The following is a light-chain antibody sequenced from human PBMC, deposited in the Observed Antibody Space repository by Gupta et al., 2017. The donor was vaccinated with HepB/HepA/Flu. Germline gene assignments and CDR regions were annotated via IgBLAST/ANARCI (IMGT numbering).Light chain of an antibody. CDR1: SSDVGAYNY. CDR3: SSYAGSNNLV. V-gene: IGLV2-8*01. CDR2: EVN. J-gene: IGLJ2*01. Sequence: QSALTQPPSAPGSPGQSVTISCTGTSSDVGAYNYVTWYQQHPGKAPKLMIYEVNKRPSGVPDRFSGPKSGNTASLTVSGLQAEDEADYYCSSYAGSNNLVFGGGTKLTVL.